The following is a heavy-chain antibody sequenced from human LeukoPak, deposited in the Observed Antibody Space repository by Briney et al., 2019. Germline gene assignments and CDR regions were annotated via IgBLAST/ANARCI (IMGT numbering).Heavy chain of an antibody. V-gene: IGHV1-2*06. CDR1: GYTFTGYL. CDR2: INPNSGGT. J-gene: IGHJ4*02. CDR3: ATYGAVDIL. D-gene: IGHD5-12*01. Sequence: ASVKVSCKTSGYTFTGYLMHWVRQAPGQGREWMGRINPNSGGTNYAQKFQGRVTMTRDTSISTAYMELSSLRSDDTAVYYCATYGAVDILWGQGTLVTVSS.